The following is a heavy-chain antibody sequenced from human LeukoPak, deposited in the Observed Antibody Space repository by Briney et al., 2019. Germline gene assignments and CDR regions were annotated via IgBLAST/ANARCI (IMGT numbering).Heavy chain of an antibody. D-gene: IGHD2-2*01. CDR1: GYTFTSYY. V-gene: IGHV1-2*02. CDR2: LNPDSGGT. J-gene: IGHJ4*02. CDR3: ARGGVVPAAMEIDY. Sequence: ASVKVSCKASGYTFTSYYMHWVRQAPGQGLEWMGWLNPDSGGTNYAQKFQGRVTMTRDTSISTAYMDLSRLRSGDTAVDYCARGGVVPAAMEIDYWGEGTLVTVSS.